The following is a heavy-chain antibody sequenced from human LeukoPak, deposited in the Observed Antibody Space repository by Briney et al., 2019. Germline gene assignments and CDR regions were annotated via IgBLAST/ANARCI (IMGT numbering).Heavy chain of an antibody. CDR3: ASTYYDFWSGYSGFDY. J-gene: IGHJ4*02. Sequence: ASVKVSCKASGYTFTGYYMHWVRQAPGQGLEWMGWINPNSGGTNYAQKFQGRVTMTRDTSISTAYMELSRLRSDDTAVYYCASTYYDFWSGYSGFDYWGQGTLVTVSS. D-gene: IGHD3-3*01. CDR2: INPNSGGT. CDR1: GYTFTGYY. V-gene: IGHV1-2*02.